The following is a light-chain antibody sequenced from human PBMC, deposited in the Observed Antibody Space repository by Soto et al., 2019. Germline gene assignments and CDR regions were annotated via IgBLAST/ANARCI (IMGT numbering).Light chain of an antibody. J-gene: IGLJ1*01. CDR3: FSFTTTSTHV. CDR2: DVS. V-gene: IGLV2-11*01. CDR1: SSDVGTYDF. Sequence: QSVLTQPRSVSGSPGQSVTISCTGTSSDVGTYDFVSWYQQHPGKAPRLMIFDVSERPSGVPDRFSGSKSGNTASLTISGLQAEDEADYYCFSFTTTSTHVFGTGTKVTVL.